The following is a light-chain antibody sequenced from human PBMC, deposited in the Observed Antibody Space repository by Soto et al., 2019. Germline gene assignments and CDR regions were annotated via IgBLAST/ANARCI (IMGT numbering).Light chain of an antibody. CDR3: QQRNDWRRGT. CDR1: LSLSSSY. J-gene: IGKJ5*01. Sequence: EIVLTQSPGTLSMSPGERATLSCRASLSLSSSYIAWYQQKPGQAPRLLIYDASNRATGVPARFSGSGSGTDFTLTISSLEPEDFAVYYCQQRNDWRRGTFGQGTRLEIK. V-gene: IGKV3D-20*02. CDR2: DAS.